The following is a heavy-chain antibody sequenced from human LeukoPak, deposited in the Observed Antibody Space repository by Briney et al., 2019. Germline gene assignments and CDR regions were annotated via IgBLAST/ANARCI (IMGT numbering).Heavy chain of an antibody. J-gene: IGHJ4*02. V-gene: IGHV1-46*02. CDR2: INPSSNFT. D-gene: IGHD4-17*01. CDR1: GYTFNSYN. Sequence: ASVKVSCKASGYTFNSYNMHWVRQAPGQGLEWKGIINPSSNFTSYAQKFQGTVNMTKDTSTSTAYMELSRLRTGDTTVFYGARYAIASVTTAPYYFDYWGQGTLVTVSS. CDR3: ARYAIASVTTAPYYFDY.